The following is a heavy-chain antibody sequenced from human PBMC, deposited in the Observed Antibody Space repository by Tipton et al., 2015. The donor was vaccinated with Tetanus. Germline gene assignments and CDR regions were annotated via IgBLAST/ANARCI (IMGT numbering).Heavy chain of an antibody. CDR1: GYTFTSYG. CDR3: ARDVGRDYYDSSGYYMDV. V-gene: IGHV1-18*01. J-gene: IGHJ6*03. Sequence: QSGAEVKKPGASVKVSCKASGYTFTSYGISWVRQAPGQGLEWMGWISAYNGNTNYAQKLQGRVTMTTGTSTSTAYMELRSLRSDDTAVYYCARDVGRDYYDSSGYYMDVWGKGTTVTVSS. D-gene: IGHD3-22*01. CDR2: ISAYNGNT.